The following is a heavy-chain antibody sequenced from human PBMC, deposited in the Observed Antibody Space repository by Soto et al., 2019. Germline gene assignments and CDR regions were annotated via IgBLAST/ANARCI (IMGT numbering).Heavy chain of an antibody. CDR1: GGSFSGYY. CDR2: INHSGST. Sequence: SETLSLTCAVYGGSFSGYYWSWIRQPPGKGLEWIGEINHSGSTNYNPSLKSRVTISVDTSKNQFSLKLSSVTAADTAVYYCARVRAARPSFFYYYYYGMDVWGQGTTVTVSS. D-gene: IGHD6-6*01. V-gene: IGHV4-34*01. J-gene: IGHJ6*02. CDR3: ARVRAARPSFFYYYYYGMDV.